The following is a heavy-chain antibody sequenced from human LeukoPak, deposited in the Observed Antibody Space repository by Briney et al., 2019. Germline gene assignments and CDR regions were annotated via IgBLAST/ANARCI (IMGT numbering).Heavy chain of an antibody. J-gene: IGHJ5*02. CDR3: ARRVRRGDNWFDP. V-gene: IGHV1-2*02. CDR1: GYTFTGYY. Sequence: ASVKVSCKASGYTFTGYYIHWVRQAPGQGLEWMGWINPNSGDTNYAQKFQGRVTMTRDTSISTAYMELSRPRSDDTAVYYCARRVRRGDNWFDPWGQGTLVTVSS. CDR2: INPNSGDT. D-gene: IGHD3-10*01.